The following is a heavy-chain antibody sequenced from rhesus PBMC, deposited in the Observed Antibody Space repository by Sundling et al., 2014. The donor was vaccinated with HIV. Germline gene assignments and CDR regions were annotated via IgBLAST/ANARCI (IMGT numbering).Heavy chain of an antibody. J-gene: IGHJ4*01. CDR3: ARDGYCTGSGCFPFDY. V-gene: IGHV4-160*01. CDR2: ISGSGGTT. Sequence: QVQLQESGPGVVKPSETLSLTCAVSGGSISSNYWSWIRQAPGKGLEWIGYISGSGGTTDYNPSLKSRVTLSVDTSKNQFSLKLSSVTAADTAVYYCARDGYCTGSGCFPFDYWGQGVLVTVSS. CDR1: GGSISSNY. D-gene: IGHD2-21*01.